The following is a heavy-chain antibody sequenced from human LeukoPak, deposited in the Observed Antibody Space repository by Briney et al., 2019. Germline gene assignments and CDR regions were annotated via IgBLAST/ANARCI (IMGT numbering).Heavy chain of an antibody. Sequence: ASVKVSCKASGYTFTSYDINWVRQATGQGLEWMGWMNPNSGNTGYAQKFQGRVTITRNTSISTAYMELSSLRSEDTAVYYCARSPGHLTDYDFWSGHIYYFDYWGQGTLVAVSS. J-gene: IGHJ4*02. CDR3: ARSPGHLTDYDFWSGHIYYFDY. CDR1: GYTFTSYD. CDR2: MNPNSGNT. D-gene: IGHD3-3*01. V-gene: IGHV1-8*03.